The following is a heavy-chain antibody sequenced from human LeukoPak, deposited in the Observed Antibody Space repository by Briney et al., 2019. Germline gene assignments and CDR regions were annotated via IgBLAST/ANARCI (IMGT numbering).Heavy chain of an antibody. CDR3: ATLRKESGIAAAGTTHAFDI. Sequence: GGSLRLSCAASGFTFDDYARHWVRQAPGKGLEWVSGISWNSGNIGYADSVKGRFTISRDNAKNSLYLQMNSLRAEDTALYYCATLRKESGIAAAGTTHAFDIWGQGSMATVSS. D-gene: IGHD6-13*01. V-gene: IGHV3-9*01. CDR1: GFTFDDYA. J-gene: IGHJ3*02. CDR2: ISWNSGNI.